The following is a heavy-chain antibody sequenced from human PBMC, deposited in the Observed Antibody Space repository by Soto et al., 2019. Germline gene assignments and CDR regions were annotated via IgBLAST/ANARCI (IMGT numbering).Heavy chain of an antibody. CDR1: GFIFSSYT. J-gene: IGHJ4*02. CDR3: ARAPSGSYPEFDY. V-gene: IGHV3-30-3*01. Sequence: PGGSLRLSCAASGFIFSSYTMHWVRQAPGKGLEWVGVITYDGSNQYYADSVKGRFTISRDNSRNMLFLQMNSLRPDDTAVYYCARAPSGSYPEFDYWGQGTLDTVSS. D-gene: IGHD1-26*01. CDR2: ITYDGSNQ.